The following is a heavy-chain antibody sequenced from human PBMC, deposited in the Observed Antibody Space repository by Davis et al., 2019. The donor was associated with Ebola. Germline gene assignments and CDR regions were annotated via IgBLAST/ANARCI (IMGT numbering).Heavy chain of an antibody. CDR3: ARLSRYSSSPIDY. CDR1: GGSFSGYY. CDR2: INHSGST. V-gene: IGHV4-34*01. D-gene: IGHD6-13*01. J-gene: IGHJ4*02. Sequence: MPSETLSLTCAVYGGSFSGYYWSWIRQPPGKGLEWIGEINHSGSTNYNPSLKSRVTISVDTSKNQFSLKLSSVTAADTAVYYRARLSRYSSSPIDYWGQGTLVTVSS.